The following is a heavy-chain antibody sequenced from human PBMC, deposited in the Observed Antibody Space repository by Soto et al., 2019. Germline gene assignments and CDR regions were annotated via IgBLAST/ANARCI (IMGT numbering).Heavy chain of an antibody. Sequence: PSETLSLTCTVSGGSISNYYWSWIRQPPGKGLEWIGYIYYSGSTNYNPSLKSRVTISVDTSKNQFSLKLSSVTAADTAVYYCARRYAGNFHYWGQGTLVTVS. CDR1: GGSISNYY. V-gene: IGHV4-59*01. CDR2: IYYSGST. D-gene: IGHD2-8*01. J-gene: IGHJ4*02. CDR3: ARRYAGNFHY.